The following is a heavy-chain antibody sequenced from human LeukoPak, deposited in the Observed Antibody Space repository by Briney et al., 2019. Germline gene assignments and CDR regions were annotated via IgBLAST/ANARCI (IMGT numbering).Heavy chain of an antibody. CDR2: ISGSAGGT. CDR1: GFTFSSYA. J-gene: IGHJ5*02. D-gene: IGHD6-19*01. Sequence: GGSLRLSWAASGFTFSSYAMSWVRQAPGKGLEWVSTISGSAGGTYYADSVKGRFTISRDNSKNTLYLQLNSLRAEDTAVYYCAMEGSGGAWGQGTLVTISS. CDR3: AMEGSGGA. V-gene: IGHV3-23*01.